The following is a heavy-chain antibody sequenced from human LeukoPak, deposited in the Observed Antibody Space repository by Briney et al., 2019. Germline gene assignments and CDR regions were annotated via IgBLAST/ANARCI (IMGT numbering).Heavy chain of an antibody. CDR1: GYTFTSYD. CDR2: TNPNSGNT. CDR3: ARLGYSGYTFYYYYYYMDV. Sequence: ASVKVSCKASGYTFTSYDINWVRQATGQGLEWMGWTNPNSGNTGYAQKFQGRVTMTRNTSISTAYMELSSLRSEDTAVYYCARLGYSGYTFYYYYYYMDVWGKGTTVTISS. J-gene: IGHJ6*03. V-gene: IGHV1-8*01. D-gene: IGHD5-12*01.